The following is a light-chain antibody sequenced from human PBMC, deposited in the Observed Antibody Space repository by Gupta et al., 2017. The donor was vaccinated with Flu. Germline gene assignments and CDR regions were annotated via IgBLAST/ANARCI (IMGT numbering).Light chain of an antibody. CDR2: EGS. CDR3: CSYEGSSTQVV. V-gene: IGLV2-23*01. Sequence: QSALTQPASVSGSPGQSITISCTGTSSDVGSYNLVSWYQQHPGKAPKLMIYEGSKRPSGVSNRFSGSKSGNTASLTISGLQAEDEADDYCCSYEGSSTQVVFGGGTKLTVI. J-gene: IGLJ2*01. CDR1: SSDVGSYNL.